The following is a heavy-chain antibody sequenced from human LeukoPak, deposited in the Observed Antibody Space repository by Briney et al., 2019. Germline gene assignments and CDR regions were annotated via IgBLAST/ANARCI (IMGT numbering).Heavy chain of an antibody. J-gene: IGHJ6*03. CDR2: MNPNSGNT. D-gene: IGHD3-9*01. CDR1: GYTFTSYD. V-gene: IGHV1-8*03. Sequence: ASVKVSCKASGYTFTSYDINWVQQATGQGLEWMGWMNPNSGNTGYAQKFQGRVTITRNTSISTAYMELSSLRSEDTAVYYCARAPLYYDILTGWVYYYYMDVWGKGTTVTVSS. CDR3: ARAPLYYDILTGWVYYYYMDV.